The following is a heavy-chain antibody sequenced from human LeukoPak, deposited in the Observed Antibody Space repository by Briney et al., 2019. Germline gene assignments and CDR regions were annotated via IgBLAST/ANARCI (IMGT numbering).Heavy chain of an antibody. J-gene: IGHJ3*02. V-gene: IGHV3-23*01. D-gene: IGHD1-26*01. CDR2: IRQSGSST. CDR1: GFTFGTYA. CDR3: AKDSLSVGVAENEAFDI. Sequence: GGSLRLSCAASGFTFGTYAMTWVRQTPGRGLEWVSTIRQSGSSTYFADSVKGRFTISRDNSNNRLYLQMNSLRAEDTAVYYCAKDSLSVGVAENEAFDIWGQGTMVTVSS.